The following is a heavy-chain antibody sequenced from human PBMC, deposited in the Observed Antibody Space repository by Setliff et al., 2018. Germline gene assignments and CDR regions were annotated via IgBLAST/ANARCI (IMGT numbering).Heavy chain of an antibody. CDR3: ARQAGLRGYYGSNSLYYFDF. CDR1: NGSISISDSY. Sequence: PSETLSLTCTVSNGSISISDSYWGCIRQSPGKGLEWIGSIYYTGSTSHKQSLEGRVTISVDTSKNQFSLRLSSVTAADTAVYYCARQAGLRGYYGSNSLYYFDFWGQGTLVTVSS. J-gene: IGHJ4*02. V-gene: IGHV4-39*01. CDR2: IYYTGST. D-gene: IGHD3-10*01.